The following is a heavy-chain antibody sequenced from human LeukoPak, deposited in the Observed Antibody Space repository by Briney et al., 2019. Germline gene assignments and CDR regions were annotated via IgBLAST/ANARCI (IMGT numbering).Heavy chain of an antibody. V-gene: IGHV5-51*01. CDR1: GYSFTSYW. J-gene: IGHJ4*02. Sequence: GESLKISCKGSGYSFTSYWIGWVRQMPGKGLEWMGIIYPGDSDTRYSPSFQGQVTISVDKSINTAYLQWSSLKALDTAMYYCARQACTSTTCPSRFDYWGQGTLVTVSS. CDR3: ARQACTSTTCPSRFDY. CDR2: IYPGDSDT. D-gene: IGHD2-2*01.